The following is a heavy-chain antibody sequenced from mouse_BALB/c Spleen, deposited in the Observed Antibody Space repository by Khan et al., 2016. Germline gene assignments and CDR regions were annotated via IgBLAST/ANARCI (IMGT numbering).Heavy chain of an antibody. J-gene: IGHJ4*01. Sequence: EVRLQESGPGLVKPSQSLSLTCTVTGYSITSDYAWNWIRQFPGNRLEWMGYISYSGSTTYNPSLKSRISITRDTSKNQFFLQLNSVTSEDTAPYYCARSGHCDKDAMDSWGQGTTVTVSS. CDR3: ARSGHCDKDAMDS. CDR1: GYSITSDYA. V-gene: IGHV3-2*02. D-gene: IGHD3-1*01. CDR2: ISYSGST.